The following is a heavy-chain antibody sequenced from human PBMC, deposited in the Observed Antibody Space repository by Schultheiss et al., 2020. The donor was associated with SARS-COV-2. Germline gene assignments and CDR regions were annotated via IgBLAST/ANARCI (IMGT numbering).Heavy chain of an antibody. Sequence: SETLSLTCTVSGGSISSYYWSWIRQPPGKGLEWIGSIYYSGSTYYNPSLKSRVTISVDTSKNQFSLKLSSVTAADTAVYYCATSGNSFDAFDHWGQGTLVTVSS. CDR2: IYYSGST. J-gene: IGHJ4*02. V-gene: IGHV4-59*05. CDR1: GGSISSYY. D-gene: IGHD5-18*01. CDR3: ATSGNSFDAFDH.